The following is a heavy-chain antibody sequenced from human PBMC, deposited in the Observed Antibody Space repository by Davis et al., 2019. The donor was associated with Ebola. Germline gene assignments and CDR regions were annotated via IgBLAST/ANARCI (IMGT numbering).Heavy chain of an antibody. J-gene: IGHJ6*02. Sequence: GESLKISCAASGFTFSSYAMSWVRQAPGKGLEWVSAISGSGGSTDYADSVKGRFTISRDNSKNTLYLQMNSLRAEDTAVYYCAREMGAYSGYNLFTYYYGMDVWGQGTTVTVSS. CDR3: AREMGAYSGYNLFTYYYGMDV. CDR1: GFTFSSYA. D-gene: IGHD5-12*01. CDR2: ISGSGGST. V-gene: IGHV3-23*01.